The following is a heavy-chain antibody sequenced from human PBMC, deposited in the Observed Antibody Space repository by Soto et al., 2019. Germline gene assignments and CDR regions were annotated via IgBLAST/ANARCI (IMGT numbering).Heavy chain of an antibody. V-gene: IGHV3-11*01. CDR3: ARESTAAGYYMDV. J-gene: IGHJ6*03. CDR1: GFTFSDYY. CDR2: ISSSGSTI. Sequence: GESLKISCAASGFTFSDYYMSWIRQAPGKGLEWVSYISSSGSTIYYADSVKGRFTISRDNAKNSLYLQMNSLRAEDTAVYYCARESTAAGYYMDVWGKGTTVTVSS. D-gene: IGHD6-13*01.